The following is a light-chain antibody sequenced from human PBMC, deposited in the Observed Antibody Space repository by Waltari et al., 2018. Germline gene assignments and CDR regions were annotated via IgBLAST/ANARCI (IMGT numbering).Light chain of an antibody. J-gene: IGKJ1*01. V-gene: IGKV1-39*01. CDR3: QQSYSSPRT. CDR1: QHVNTF. CDR2: AAS. Sequence: DIQMTQSPPSLAASIADKVTITCRASQHVNTFLNWYQQKPGKAPKLLICAASILQSGVPSRFSGSGSGTDFTLTISSLQPEDFATFYCQQSYSSPRTFGQGTKVEIK.